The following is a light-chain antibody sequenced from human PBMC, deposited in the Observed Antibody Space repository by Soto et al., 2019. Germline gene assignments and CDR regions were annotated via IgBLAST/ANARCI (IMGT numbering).Light chain of an antibody. J-gene: IGLJ2*01. Sequence: QSVLTQPASVSGSPGQSITISCTGTSSDVGGYNYVSWYQQHPGKAPKLMIYAVSNRPSGVSNRFSGSKSGNTASLTISGLQAEDEADYYCSSYTSSSNLYVVFGGGTKLTVL. CDR1: SSDVGGYNY. V-gene: IGLV2-14*01. CDR2: AVS. CDR3: SSYTSSSNLYVV.